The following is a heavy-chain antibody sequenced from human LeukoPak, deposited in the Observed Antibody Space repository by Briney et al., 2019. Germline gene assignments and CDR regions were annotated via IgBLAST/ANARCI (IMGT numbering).Heavy chain of an antibody. J-gene: IGHJ3*02. CDR3: ARRVVATPGAFDI. CDR1: GYSFTNYW. Sequence: GESLKISCKGSGYSFTNYWIGWVRQMPGKGLEWMGIIYPGDSNTRYSPSFQGQVTISADKSISTAYLQWSSLKASDTAMYYCARRVVATPGAFDIWGQGTMVTVSS. D-gene: IGHD2-15*01. V-gene: IGHV5-51*01. CDR2: IYPGDSNT.